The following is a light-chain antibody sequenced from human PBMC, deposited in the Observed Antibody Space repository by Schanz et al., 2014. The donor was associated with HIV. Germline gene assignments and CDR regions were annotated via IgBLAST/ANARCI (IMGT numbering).Light chain of an antibody. V-gene: IGKV1-6*01. CDR1: QDIRND. Sequence: AIQMTQSPSSLSASVGARVTITCRARQDIRNDLGWYQQKPGKAPKLLIYAGSRLQSGVPSRFSGSGSGTDFTLTISSLQPEDFATYYCLQDYNYQWTFGQGTKVEIK. CDR2: AGS. CDR3: LQDYNYQWT. J-gene: IGKJ1*01.